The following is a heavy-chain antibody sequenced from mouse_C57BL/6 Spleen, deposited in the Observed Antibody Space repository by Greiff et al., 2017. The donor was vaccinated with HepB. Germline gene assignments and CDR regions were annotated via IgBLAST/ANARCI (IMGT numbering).Heavy chain of an antibody. J-gene: IGHJ4*01. V-gene: IGHV1-72*01. CDR2: IDPNSGGT. CDR3: AREVFTTLPGAMDY. D-gene: IGHD1-1*01. CDR1: GYTFTSYW. Sequence: QVQLQQPGAELVKPGASVKLSCKASGYTFTSYWMHWVKQRPGRGLEWIGRIDPNSGGTKYNEKFKSKATLTVDKPSSTAYMQRSSLTSEDSAVYYCAREVFTTLPGAMDYWGQGTSVTVAS.